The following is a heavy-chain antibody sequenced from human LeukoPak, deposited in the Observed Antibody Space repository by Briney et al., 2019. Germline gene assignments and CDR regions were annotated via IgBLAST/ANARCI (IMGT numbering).Heavy chain of an antibody. CDR2: IIPIFGTA. V-gene: IGHV1-69*05. Sequence: GASVKVSCKASGGTFSSYAISWVRQAPGQGLEWMGGIIPIFGTANYAQKFQGRVTITTDESTSTAYMELSSLRSEDTAVYYCARCIGGSSTSCYHPWFDPWGQGILVTVSS. CDR1: GGTFSSYA. CDR3: ARCIGGSSTSCYHPWFDP. D-gene: IGHD2-2*01. J-gene: IGHJ5*02.